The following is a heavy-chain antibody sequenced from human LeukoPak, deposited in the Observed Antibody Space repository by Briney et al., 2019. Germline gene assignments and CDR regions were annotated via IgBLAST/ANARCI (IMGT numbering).Heavy chain of an antibody. V-gene: IGHV3-15*01. CDR1: GFTFSNAW. J-gene: IGHJ4*02. Sequence: PGGSLRLSCAASGFTFSNAWMSWVRQAPGKGLEWVGRIKSKTDGWTTDYAAPVKGRFTISRDDSKNTLYLQMNSLKTEDTAVYYCTDIGGSTLWGQGTLVTVSS. CDR2: IKSKTDGWTT. CDR3: TDIGGSTL. D-gene: IGHD2-15*01.